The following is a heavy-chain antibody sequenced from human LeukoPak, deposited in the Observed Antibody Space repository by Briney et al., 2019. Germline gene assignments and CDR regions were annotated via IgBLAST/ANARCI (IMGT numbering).Heavy chain of an antibody. J-gene: IGHJ4*02. V-gene: IGHV3-74*01. CDR1: GFIFSRYW. Sequence: QPGGSLRLSCAASGFIFSRYWMHWVRQAPGKGLVWVSRINSDGSSTSYADSVKGRFTISRDNAKNTLNLQMNSLRAEDTAVYYCARGDGAVFDHWGQGSLVTVSS. D-gene: IGHD2-21*01. CDR2: INSDGSST. CDR3: ARGDGAVFDH.